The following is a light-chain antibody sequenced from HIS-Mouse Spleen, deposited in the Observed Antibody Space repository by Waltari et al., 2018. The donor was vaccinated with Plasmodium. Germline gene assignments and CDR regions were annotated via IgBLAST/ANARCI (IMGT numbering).Light chain of an antibody. CDR3: QQSYSTPLFT. J-gene: IGKJ3*01. CDR1: QSISSY. V-gene: IGKV1-39*01. CDR2: AAS. Sequence: DIQMTQSPSPMSASVGDRVTISCRASQSISSYLNWYQQKPGKAPKLLIYAASSLQIGVPSRFSGSGSGTDFTLTISSLQPEDFATYFCQQSYSTPLFTFGPGTKVDIK.